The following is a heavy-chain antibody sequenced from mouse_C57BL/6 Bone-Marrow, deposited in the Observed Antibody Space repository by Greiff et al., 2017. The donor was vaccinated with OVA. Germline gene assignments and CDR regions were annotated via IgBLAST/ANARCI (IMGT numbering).Heavy chain of an antibody. Sequence: QVQLQQSGAELVRPGASVTLSCKASGYTFTDYEMHWVKQTPVHGLEWIGAIDPETGGTAYNQKFKGKAILTAAKSSSTAYMELRSLTSEDSAVYYCTRSNYEDYAMDYWGQGTSATVSS. CDR3: TRSNYEDYAMDY. CDR2: IDPETGGT. J-gene: IGHJ4*01. CDR1: GYTFTDYE. V-gene: IGHV1-15*01. D-gene: IGHD1-1*01.